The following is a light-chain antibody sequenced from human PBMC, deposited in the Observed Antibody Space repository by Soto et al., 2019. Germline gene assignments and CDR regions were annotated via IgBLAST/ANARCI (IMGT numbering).Light chain of an antibody. Sequence: QSVLTQPPSASGTPGQSLTISCSGSSSNIGSHFVYWYQHLPGTAPKLLIFRDGQRPSGVPARFFGSKSGTSASLAIRGLRSEDEADYYCAVWDQSLTGWVFGGGTQLTVL. CDR3: AVWDQSLTGWV. CDR1: SSNIGSHF. J-gene: IGLJ7*01. V-gene: IGLV1-47*01. CDR2: RDG.